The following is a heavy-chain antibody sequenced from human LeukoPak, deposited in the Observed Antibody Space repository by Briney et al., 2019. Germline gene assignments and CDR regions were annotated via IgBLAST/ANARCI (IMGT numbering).Heavy chain of an antibody. CDR3: VRAGYTYGTLYF. Sequence: GGSLRLSCAASGFTFRDYWMTLVRQAPGKGLEWVADIKQDGGDKNYVDSVKGRFTISRDNAKNSLYLQMDSLRAEDTAVYYCVRAGYTYGTLYFWGQGTLVTVSS. V-gene: IGHV3-7*01. J-gene: IGHJ4*02. D-gene: IGHD5-18*01. CDR2: IKQDGGDK. CDR1: GFTFRDYW.